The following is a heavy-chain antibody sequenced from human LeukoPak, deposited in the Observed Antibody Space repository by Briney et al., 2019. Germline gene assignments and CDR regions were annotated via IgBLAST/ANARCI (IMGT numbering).Heavy chain of an antibody. Sequence: PGGSLRLSCAASGFTVSSNYMSWVRQAPGKGLEWVSVIYSGGSTYYADSVKGRFTISRDDSKNTLYLQMNSLRAEDTAVYYCARGLVRGVYYYYGMDVWGQGTTVTVSS. CDR2: IYSGGST. D-gene: IGHD3-10*01. CDR3: ARGLVRGVYYYYGMDV. CDR1: GFTVSSNY. V-gene: IGHV3-66*01. J-gene: IGHJ6*02.